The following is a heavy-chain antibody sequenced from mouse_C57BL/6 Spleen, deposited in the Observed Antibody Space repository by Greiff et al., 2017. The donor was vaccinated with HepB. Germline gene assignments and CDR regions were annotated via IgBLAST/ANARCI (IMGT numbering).Heavy chain of an antibody. Sequence: VHVKQSGAELVRPGASVKLSCTASGFNIKDYYMHWVKQRPEQGLEWIGRIDPEDGDTEYAPKFQGKATMTADTSSNTAYLQLRSLTSEDTAVYYCTTSHYYGSSYEYFDVWGTGTTVTVSS. CDR3: TTSHYYGSSYEYFDV. CDR2: IDPEDGDT. CDR1: GFNIKDYY. D-gene: IGHD1-1*01. V-gene: IGHV14-1*01. J-gene: IGHJ1*03.